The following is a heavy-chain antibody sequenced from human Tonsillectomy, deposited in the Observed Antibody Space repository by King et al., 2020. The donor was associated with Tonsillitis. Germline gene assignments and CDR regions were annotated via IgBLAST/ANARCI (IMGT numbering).Heavy chain of an antibody. CDR3: ARDIEGIAVTGPLGAFDI. CDR2: INPNTGGT. Sequence: VQLVESGAEVKKPGASVKVSCKASGDTFTGYYMHWVRQAPGQGLEWMGWINPNTGGTIYAQKFQDWVTMTRDTYISTAYMELRRLRSDDTAVYYCARDIEGIAVTGPLGAFDIWGQGTMVTVSS. D-gene: IGHD6-19*01. V-gene: IGHV1-2*04. J-gene: IGHJ3*02. CDR1: GDTFTGYY.